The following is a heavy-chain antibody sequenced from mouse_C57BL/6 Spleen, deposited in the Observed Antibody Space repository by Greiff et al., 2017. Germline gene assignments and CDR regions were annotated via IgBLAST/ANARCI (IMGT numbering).Heavy chain of an antibody. V-gene: IGHV14-2*01. D-gene: IGHD2-1*01. CDR1: GFNINDYY. CDR3: ARDGTGAWLDY. CDR2: IVPEDGET. Sequence: EVQLQQSGAELVKPGASVKFSCTASGFNINDYYMHWVKQRTEQGLEWIGRIVPEDGETKYAPKFQGKATITADTSSNTAYLQPSSLTSVDTAVYYWARDGTGAWLDYWGQGTLVTVSA. J-gene: IGHJ3*01.